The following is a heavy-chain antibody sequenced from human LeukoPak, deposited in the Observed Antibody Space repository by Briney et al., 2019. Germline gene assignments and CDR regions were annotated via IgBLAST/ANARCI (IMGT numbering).Heavy chain of an antibody. CDR3: ARGSSSSWAYFDY. J-gene: IGHJ4*02. CDR1: GFTFRSYG. D-gene: IGHD6-13*01. CDR2: IWSDGTNR. V-gene: IGHV3-33*01. Sequence: GGSLRLSCAAAGFTFRSYGVHWVRQAPGRGLEWEAVIWSDGTNRYYADSEKGRFTISRDNAKNTLSLQMNSLRAEDTAVYYCARGSSSSWAYFDYWGQGTLVTVSS.